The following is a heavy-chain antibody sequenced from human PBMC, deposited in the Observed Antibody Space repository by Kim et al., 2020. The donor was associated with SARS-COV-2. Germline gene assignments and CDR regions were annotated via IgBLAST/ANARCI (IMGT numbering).Heavy chain of an antibody. CDR3: ARRSRYGYHRYFDY. CDR1: GFTFSDYY. D-gene: IGHD5-12*01. CDR2: ISSSGSTI. V-gene: IGHV3-11*04. Sequence: GGSLRLSCAASGFTFSDYYMSWIRQAPGKGLEWVSYISSSGSTIYYADSVKGRFTISRDNAKNSLYLQMNSLRAEDTAVYYCARRSRYGYHRYFDYWGQGPLVTVSS. J-gene: IGHJ4*02.